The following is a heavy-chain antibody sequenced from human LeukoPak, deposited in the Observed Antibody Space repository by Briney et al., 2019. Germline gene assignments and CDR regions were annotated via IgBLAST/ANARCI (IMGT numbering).Heavy chain of an antibody. CDR2: IRFDGSGQ. D-gene: IGHD5-24*01. Sequence: PGGSLRLSCLASGFTFSDYGMHWVRQSPGKGLEWVAFIRFDGSGQDYADSVKGRFTISRDNSKNTMFLQMSSLRPEDTAMYFCAKDGWLQSLDYWGQGTLVTVS. J-gene: IGHJ4*02. V-gene: IGHV3-30*02. CDR3: AKDGWLQSLDY. CDR1: GFTFSDYG.